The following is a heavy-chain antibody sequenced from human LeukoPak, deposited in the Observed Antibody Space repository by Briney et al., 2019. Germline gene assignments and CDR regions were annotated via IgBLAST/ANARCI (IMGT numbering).Heavy chain of an antibody. CDR2: ISGSGDNT. CDR1: GFTFSNYG. Sequence: GETLRLSCAASGFTFSNYGMTWVRQAPGKGLEWVSGISGSGDNTWYADSVKGRFTISRDNSKKTLYLQMHSLRAEDTAVYYCAELGITMIGGVWGKGTTVTISS. V-gene: IGHV3-23*01. J-gene: IGHJ6*04. D-gene: IGHD3-10*02. CDR3: AELGITMIGGV.